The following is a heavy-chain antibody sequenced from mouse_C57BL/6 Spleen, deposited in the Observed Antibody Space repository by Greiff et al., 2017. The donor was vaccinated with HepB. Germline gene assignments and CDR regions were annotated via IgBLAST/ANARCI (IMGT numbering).Heavy chain of an antibody. D-gene: IGHD1-1*01. V-gene: IGHV1-5*01. Sequence: EVQLQQSGTELVKPGASVKLSCKASGYTFTSYWMHWVKQRPGQGLEWIGAIYPGNSDTSYNQKFKGKAKLTAVTSASTAYMELSSLTNEDSAVYYCTREDGSSNYFDYWGQGTTLTVSS. CDR3: TREDGSSNYFDY. CDR1: GYTFTSYW. J-gene: IGHJ2*01. CDR2: IYPGNSDT.